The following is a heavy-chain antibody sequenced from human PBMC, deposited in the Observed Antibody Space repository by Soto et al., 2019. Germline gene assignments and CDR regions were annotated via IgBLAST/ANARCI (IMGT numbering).Heavy chain of an antibody. CDR3: VRGGCLGDAFDI. CDR2: ISSGSDTT. CDR1: GFTFSRSG. V-gene: IGHV3-48*02. J-gene: IGHJ3*02. Sequence: EAQLVESGGGLVQPGESLRLCCAASGFTFSRSGMNWVRQAPGKGLEWVSYISSGSDTTYYAASVRGRFTVSRDNAKDSLGLKMRILRNNETAMYYCVRGGCLGDAFDIWGHGTMVSVSS. D-gene: IGHD2-8*01.